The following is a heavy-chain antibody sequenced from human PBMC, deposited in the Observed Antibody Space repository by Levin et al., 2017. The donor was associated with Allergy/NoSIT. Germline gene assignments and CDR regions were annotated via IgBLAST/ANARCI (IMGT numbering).Heavy chain of an antibody. CDR1: GFTFSSYW. Sequence: GGSLRLSCAASGFTFSSYWMSWVRQAPGKGLEWVANIKQDGSEKYYVDSVKGRFTISRDNAKNSLYLQMNSLRAEDTAVYYCAREKERRGWELPRALDAFDIWGQGTMVTVSS. CDR3: AREKERRGWELPRALDAFDI. V-gene: IGHV3-7*01. J-gene: IGHJ3*02. CDR2: IKQDGSEK. D-gene: IGHD1-26*01.